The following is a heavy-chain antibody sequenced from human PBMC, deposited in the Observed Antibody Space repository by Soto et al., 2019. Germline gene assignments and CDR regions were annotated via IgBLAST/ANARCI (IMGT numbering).Heavy chain of an antibody. D-gene: IGHD4-17*01. V-gene: IGHV3-23*01. J-gene: IGHJ4*02. CDR1: EFTFSNYA. CDR3: AKDPNGDYVGAFDS. CDR2: IGADINYI. Sequence: EVQLLESGGGLIQPGGSLRLSCTASEFTFSNYAGTWVRQAPGKGLEWVSSIGADINYIYYADSVKGRFTISRDKSKNTVFLQMNSLRADDTAVYYCAKDPNGDYVGAFDSWGQGTLVTVSS.